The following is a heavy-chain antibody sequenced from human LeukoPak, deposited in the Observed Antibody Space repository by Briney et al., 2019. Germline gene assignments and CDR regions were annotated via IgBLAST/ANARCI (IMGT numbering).Heavy chain of an antibody. J-gene: IGHJ4*02. CDR3: AKSGHSSSWYTDY. CDR2: ISYDGGNQ. CDR1: GFAFSGSA. Sequence: GGSLRLSCAASGFAFSGSALHWVRQAPGKGLEWVAVISYDGGNQFHADSVKGRFTISRDNSKNTVYLQMDSLRPEDTAVYHCAKSGHSSSWYTDYWGQGTLVTVSS. V-gene: IGHV3-30*18. D-gene: IGHD6-13*01.